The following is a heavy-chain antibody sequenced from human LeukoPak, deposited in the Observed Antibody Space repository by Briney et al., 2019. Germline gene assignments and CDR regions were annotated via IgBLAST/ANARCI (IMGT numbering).Heavy chain of an antibody. CDR3: ARDWGYYYYYGMDV. J-gene: IGHJ6*02. D-gene: IGHD3-16*01. CDR1: GFTFSSYA. Sequence: GGSLRLSCAASGFTFSSYAMSWVRQAPGKGLEWVSSISSSSSYIYYADSVKGRFTISRDNAKNSLYLQMNSLRAEDTAVYYCARDWGYYYYYGMDVWGQGTTVTVSS. V-gene: IGHV3-21*01. CDR2: ISSSSSYI.